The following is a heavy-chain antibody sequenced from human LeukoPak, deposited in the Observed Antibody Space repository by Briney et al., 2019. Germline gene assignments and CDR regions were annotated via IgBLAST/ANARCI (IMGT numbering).Heavy chain of an antibody. Sequence: GRSLRLSCAASGFTFSSYGMHWVRQAPGKGLEWVAVISYDGSNKYYADSVKGRFTISRDNSKNTLYLQMNSLRAEDTAVYYCAKDLVSGTMIVTPLGYWGQGTLVTVSS. CDR1: GFTFSSYG. D-gene: IGHD3-22*01. V-gene: IGHV3-30*18. CDR3: AKDLVSGTMIVTPLGY. CDR2: ISYDGSNK. J-gene: IGHJ4*02.